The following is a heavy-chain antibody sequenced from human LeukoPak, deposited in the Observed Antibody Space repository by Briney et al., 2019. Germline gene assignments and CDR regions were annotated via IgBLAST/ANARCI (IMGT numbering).Heavy chain of an antibody. CDR3: ARDRYGSGSYYSYYYYYMDV. J-gene: IGHJ6*03. CDR1: GYTFTGYY. D-gene: IGHD3-10*01. CDR2: INPNSGGT. V-gene: IGHV1-2*02. Sequence: ASVRVSCKASGYTFTGYYMHWVRQAPGQGLEWMGWINPNSGGTNYAQKFQGRVTMTRDTSISTAYMELSRLRSDDTAVYYCARDRYGSGSYYSYYYYYMDVWGKGTTVTISS.